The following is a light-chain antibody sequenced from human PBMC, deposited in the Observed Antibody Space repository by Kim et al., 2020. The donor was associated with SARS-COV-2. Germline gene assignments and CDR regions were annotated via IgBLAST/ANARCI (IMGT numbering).Light chain of an antibody. V-gene: IGKV3-20*01. J-gene: IGKJ4*01. Sequence: LFPGQRATLSCRASQSLDGSLAWYQHRPGQAPRLLIYGVSYRASGISDRFSGSGSGTDFTLTIDRLEPEDFAFFYCQHYGASPLTFGGGTKVDIK. CDR3: QHYGASPLT. CDR1: QSLDGS. CDR2: GVS.